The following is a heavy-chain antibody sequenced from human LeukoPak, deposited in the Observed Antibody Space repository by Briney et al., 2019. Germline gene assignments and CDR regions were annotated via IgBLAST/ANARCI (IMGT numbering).Heavy chain of an antibody. CDR3: ARDRQFGELTFDYYYYGMDV. V-gene: IGHV1-18*01. CDR1: GYTFTSYG. CDR2: ISAYNGNT. D-gene: IGHD3-10*01. Sequence: GASVKVSCKASGYTFTSYGISWVRQAPGQGLEWMEWISAYNGNTNYAQKLQGRVTMTTDTSTSTAYMELRSLRSDDTAVYYCARDRQFGELTFDYYYYGMDVWGQGTTVTVSS. J-gene: IGHJ6*02.